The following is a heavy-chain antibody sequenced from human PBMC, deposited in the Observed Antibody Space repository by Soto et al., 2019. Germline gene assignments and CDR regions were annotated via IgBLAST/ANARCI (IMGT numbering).Heavy chain of an antibody. CDR2: ISWNAGNM. Sequence: SLRLSCAASGFTFDDYAMHWVRQAPGKGLEWVSGISWNAGNMRYADSVKARFTISRDNAKNSLYLQMNSLRAEDTALYYCVKDISGRGSYYYYYGMDVWGQGTTVTVSS. D-gene: IGHD3-16*01. CDR1: GFTFDDYA. J-gene: IGHJ6*02. CDR3: VKDISGRGSYYYYYGMDV. V-gene: IGHV3-9*01.